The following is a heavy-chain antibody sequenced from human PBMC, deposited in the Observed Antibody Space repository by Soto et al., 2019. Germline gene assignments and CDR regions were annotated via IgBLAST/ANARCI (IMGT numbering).Heavy chain of an antibody. CDR2: ISWNSGSI. CDR1: GFTFDDYA. CDR3: AKDIGGLRSGSWYYFDY. Sequence: GGSLRLSCAASGFTFDDYAMHWVRQAPGKGLEWVSGISWNSGSIGYADSVKGRFTISRDNAKNSLYLQMNSLRAEDTALYYCAKDIGGLRSGSWYYFDYWGQGTLVTVSS. V-gene: IGHV3-9*01. J-gene: IGHJ4*02. D-gene: IGHD6-13*01.